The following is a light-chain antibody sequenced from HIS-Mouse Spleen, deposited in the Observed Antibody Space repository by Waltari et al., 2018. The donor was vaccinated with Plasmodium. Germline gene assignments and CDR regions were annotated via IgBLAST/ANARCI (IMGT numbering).Light chain of an antibody. CDR3: QQRSNWPLT. V-gene: IGKV3-11*01. Sequence: EIVLTQSPATLSLSPGETATLSCRASQSVSSYLAWYQPKPGQAPRLLIYAASNRATGIPARFSGSGSGTDFTLTISSLEPEDFAVYYCQQRSNWPLTFGPGTKVDIK. CDR1: QSVSSY. CDR2: AAS. J-gene: IGKJ3*01.